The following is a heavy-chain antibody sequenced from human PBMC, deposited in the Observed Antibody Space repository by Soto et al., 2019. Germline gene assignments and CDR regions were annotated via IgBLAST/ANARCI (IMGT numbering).Heavy chain of an antibody. CDR3: AKDNGQWLVDD. D-gene: IGHD6-19*01. CDR2: ISTYNGNT. CDR1: GYTFTSYG. V-gene: IGHV1-18*01. Sequence: QVQLVQSGAEVKKPGASVKVSCEASGYTFTSYGISWVRQAPGQGLEWMGWISTYNGNTNYAQKFQGRVTLTTDTYTSTAYMDLRNLRSADTAVYYCAKDNGQWLVDDWGQGTLVTVSS. J-gene: IGHJ4*02.